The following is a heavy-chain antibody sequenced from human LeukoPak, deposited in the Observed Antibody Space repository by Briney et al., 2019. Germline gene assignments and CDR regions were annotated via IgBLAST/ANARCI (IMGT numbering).Heavy chain of an antibody. V-gene: IGHV1-3*01. J-gene: IGHJ5*02. D-gene: IGHD3-9*01. CDR3: ARERTYYDILTGPNWFDP. CDR2: INAGNGNT. CDR1: GYTFTSYA. Sequence: GASVKVSCKASGYTFTSYAMHWVRQAPGQRLEWMGWINAGNGNTKYSQKFQGRVTITRDTSASTAYMELSSLRSEDTAVYYCARERTYYDILTGPNWFDPWGQGTLATVSS.